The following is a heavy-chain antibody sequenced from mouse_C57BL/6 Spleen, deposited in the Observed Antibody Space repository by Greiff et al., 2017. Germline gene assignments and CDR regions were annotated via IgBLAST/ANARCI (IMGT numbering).Heavy chain of an antibody. CDR2: IRNKANNPAT. CDR1: GFTFSDAW. V-gene: IGHV6-6*01. CDR3: TGEYWFAY. D-gene: IGHD5-1*01. J-gene: IGHJ3*01. Sequence: VQLKESGGGLVQPGGSMKLSCAASGFTFSDAWMDWVRQSPEKGLEWVAEIRNKANNPATYYAESVKGRFTISRDDSKSSVYLQMNSLRAEDTGIYYCTGEYWFAYWGQGTLVTVSA.